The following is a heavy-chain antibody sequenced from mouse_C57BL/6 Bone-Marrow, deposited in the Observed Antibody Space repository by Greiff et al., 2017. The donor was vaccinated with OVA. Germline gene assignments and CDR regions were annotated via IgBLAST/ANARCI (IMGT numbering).Heavy chain of an antibody. CDR1: GFNIKDYY. CDR3: TTYRY. CDR2: IDPENGDT. Sequence: VQLKQSGAELVRPGASVKLSCTASGFNIKDYYMHWVKERPEQGLEWIGWIDPENGDTEYASKFQGKATITADTSSKTGYLHLSSLTSEDTAVYYCTTYRYWGQGTTLTVSS. J-gene: IGHJ2*01. V-gene: IGHV14-4*01.